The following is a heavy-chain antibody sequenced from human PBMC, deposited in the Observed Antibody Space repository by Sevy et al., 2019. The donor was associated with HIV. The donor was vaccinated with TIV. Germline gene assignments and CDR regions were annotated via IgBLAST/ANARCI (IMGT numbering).Heavy chain of an antibody. CDR3: TRGKGAQSVFDY. J-gene: IGHJ4*02. Sequence: GGSLRLSCTASGFTFTAYTMNWVRQSPGKGLEWVVFFKRKAEGGTLDQAACVEGRFTISKDDSNNIAYLQMNDLKTEDTVVYYSTRGKGAQSVFDYWGQGALVTVSS. CDR1: GFTFTAYT. D-gene: IGHD3-16*01. CDR2: FKRKAEGGTL. V-gene: IGHV3-49*04.